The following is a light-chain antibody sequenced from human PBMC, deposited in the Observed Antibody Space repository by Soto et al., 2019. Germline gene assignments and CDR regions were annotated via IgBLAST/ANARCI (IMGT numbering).Light chain of an antibody. V-gene: IGKV1-39*01. CDR1: QSISSY. J-gene: IGKJ5*01. CDR3: LQDYNYPLT. Sequence: DIQMTQSPSSLYASVGDRVTITCRASQSISSYLNWYQQKPGKAPKLLIYAASSLQSGVPSRFSGSGSGTDFTLTISSLQPEDFATYYCLQDYNYPLTFGQGTRLEIK. CDR2: AAS.